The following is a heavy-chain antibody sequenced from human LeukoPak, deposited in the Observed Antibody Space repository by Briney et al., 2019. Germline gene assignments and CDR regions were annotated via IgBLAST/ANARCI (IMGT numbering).Heavy chain of an antibody. CDR2: IYSGGGT. J-gene: IGHJ3*02. D-gene: IGHD2-15*01. V-gene: IGHV3-66*01. CDR3: ASRWWLIGTDAFDI. Sequence: LSGGSLRLSCTASGFTVSNSYMTWVRQAPGKGLEWVSVIYSGGGTFYADSVKGRFTISRDNSKNTLYLQMNSLRVEDTAVYYCASRWWLIGTDAFDIWGQGTMVTVSS. CDR1: GFTVSNSY.